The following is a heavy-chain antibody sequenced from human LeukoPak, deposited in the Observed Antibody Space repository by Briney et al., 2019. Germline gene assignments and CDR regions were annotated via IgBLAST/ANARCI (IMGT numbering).Heavy chain of an antibody. CDR1: GFTFSSYG. CDR2: IWYDGSNK. CDR3: AKDGALWFGELSWFDP. D-gene: IGHD3-10*01. V-gene: IGHV3-33*06. J-gene: IGHJ5*02. Sequence: SGGSLRLSCAASGFTFSSYGMHWVRQAPGKGLEWVAVIWYDGSNKYYADSVKGRFTISRDNSKNTLYLQMNSLRAEDTAVYYCAKDGALWFGELSWFDPWGQGTLVTVSS.